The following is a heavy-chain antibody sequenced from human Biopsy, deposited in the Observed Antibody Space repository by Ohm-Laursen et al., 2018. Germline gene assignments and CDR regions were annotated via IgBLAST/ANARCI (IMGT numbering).Heavy chain of an antibody. V-gene: IGHV1-2*02. CDR2: IDPKSGGT. CDR1: GYTFTGYH. CDR3: ARELGDFWGGRPFDF. Sequence: ASVKVSCKASGYTFTGYHVHWVRQAPGQGLEWMGWIDPKSGGTNYAQKFQGRVTMTRDTSISTTYMELRRLTSDDTAVFYCARELGDFWGGRPFDFWGQGTLVTVSS. D-gene: IGHD3-3*01. J-gene: IGHJ5*01.